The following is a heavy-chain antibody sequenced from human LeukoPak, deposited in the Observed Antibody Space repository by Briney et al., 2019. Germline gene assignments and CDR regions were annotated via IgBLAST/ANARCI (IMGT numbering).Heavy chain of an antibody. D-gene: IGHD3-22*01. CDR1: GYTFTGYY. CDR2: INPNSGGT. CDR3: TRGGQYVLHYDSSGYPPRGH. Sequence: ASVKVSCKASGYTFTGYYMHWVRQAPGQGLEWMGWINPNSGGTNYAQKFQGRVTMTGDTSISTAYMELSRLRSDDTAVYYCTRGGQYVLHYDSSGYPPRGHWGQGTLVTVSS. V-gene: IGHV1-2*02. J-gene: IGHJ4*02.